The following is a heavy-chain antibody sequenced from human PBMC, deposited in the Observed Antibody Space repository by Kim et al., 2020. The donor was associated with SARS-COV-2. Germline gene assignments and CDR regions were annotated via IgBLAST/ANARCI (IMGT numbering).Heavy chain of an antibody. J-gene: IGHJ4*02. D-gene: IGHD2-8*01. CDR2: ISGANGAT. V-gene: IGHV3-23*01. Sequence: GGSLRLSCAASGFAFSNYDMNWVRQAPGKGLEWISYISGANGATYHTDSVKGRFTISRDASETTLFLQMNSLRAEDTAVYYCVKGLMEQWGQGTLVTVSS. CDR3: VKGLMEQ. CDR1: GFAFSNYD.